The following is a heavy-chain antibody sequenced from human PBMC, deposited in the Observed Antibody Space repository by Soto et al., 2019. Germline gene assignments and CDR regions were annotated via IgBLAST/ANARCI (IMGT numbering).Heavy chain of an antibody. CDR3: ARDPTDSYGDY. D-gene: IGHD5-18*01. CDR1: GYTFTNYG. V-gene: IGHV1-18*01. CDR2: ISAYDGNT. Sequence: ASVKVSCKASGYTFTNYGISWVRQAPGQGLEWMGWISAYDGNTNYAQRLQGRVTMTTDTSTSTAYMELRSLRCDDTAVYYCARDPTDSYGDYWGQGTLVTVSS. J-gene: IGHJ4*02.